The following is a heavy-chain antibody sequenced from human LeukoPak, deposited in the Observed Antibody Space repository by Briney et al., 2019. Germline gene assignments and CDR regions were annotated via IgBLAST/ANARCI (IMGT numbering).Heavy chain of an antibody. CDR2: TYSGGTT. V-gene: IGHV3-66*01. Sequence: GGSLRLSCAASRFSVSNTYMGWVRQAPEKGLEWVSVTYSGGTTFYADSVRGRVTISRDSSKNTLYLQVNSLRAEDTAIYYCASRFKYGDYFDYWGQGTLITVSS. CDR1: RFSVSNTY. CDR3: ASRFKYGDYFDY. J-gene: IGHJ4*02. D-gene: IGHD4-17*01.